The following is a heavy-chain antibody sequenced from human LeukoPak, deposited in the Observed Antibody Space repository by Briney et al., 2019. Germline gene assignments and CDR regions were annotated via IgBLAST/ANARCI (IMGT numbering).Heavy chain of an antibody. J-gene: IGHJ4*02. D-gene: IGHD3-22*01. Sequence: SETLSLTCSVSSGSMTNSCWSWFRQAPGKGFEWLGFIYPDGRIEYSPSLRSRVTFSVATSKLEATVRLSSVTASDTAVYYCTREGYDRSGYFLDFWGQGTLVTVSS. CDR3: TREGYDRSGYFLDF. V-gene: IGHV4-59*12. CDR2: IYPDGRI. CDR1: SGSMTNSC.